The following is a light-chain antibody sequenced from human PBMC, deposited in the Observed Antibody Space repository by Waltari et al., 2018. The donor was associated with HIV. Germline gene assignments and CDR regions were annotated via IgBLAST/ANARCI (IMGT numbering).Light chain of an antibody. J-gene: IGKJ2*01. CDR1: EGLVYRDGNTY. CDR3: MKGTHWPPT. Sequence: EVVMSQFPLSLAVTPGQPASISFTSSEGLVYRDGNTYLNWFHQRPGQYPRRLIFRVSNWDPGVPDRFRGSGPHTNFTLEITRVQSDDVVIFYCMKGTHWPPTFGQRTRLEI. CDR2: RVS. V-gene: IGKV2D-30*01.